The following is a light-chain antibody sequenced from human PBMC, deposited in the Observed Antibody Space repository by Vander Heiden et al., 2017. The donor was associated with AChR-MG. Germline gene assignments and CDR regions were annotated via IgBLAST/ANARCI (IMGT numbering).Light chain of an antibody. V-gene: IGKV3-20*01. Sequence: EIVLTQSPGTLSLSPGETATLSCRASQSLSDSNYLDWYQQNAGQAPRLLIYDISRRATGIPDRFSGRGSGTDFTLTISRLEPADSAVYYCQHDRDSQTFGQGTKLEIK. CDR2: DIS. CDR3: QHDRDSQT. J-gene: IGKJ2*01. CDR1: QSLSDSNY.